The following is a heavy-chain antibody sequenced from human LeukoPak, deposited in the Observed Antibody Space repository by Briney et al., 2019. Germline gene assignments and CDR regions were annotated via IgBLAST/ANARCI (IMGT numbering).Heavy chain of an antibody. D-gene: IGHD3-22*01. CDR3: ARNVAGASYYDSSGYYFDY. J-gene: IGHJ4*02. CDR2: INHSGST. V-gene: IGHV4-34*01. Sequence: SSETLSLTCAVYGGSFSGYYWSWIRQPPGKGPEWIGEINHSGSTNYNPSLKSRVTISVDTSKNQFSLKLSSVTAADTAVYYCARNVAGASYYDSSGYYFDYWGQGTLVTVSS. CDR1: GGSFSGYY.